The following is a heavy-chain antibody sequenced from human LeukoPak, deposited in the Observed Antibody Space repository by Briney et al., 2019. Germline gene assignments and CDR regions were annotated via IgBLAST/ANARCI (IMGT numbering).Heavy chain of an antibody. D-gene: IGHD4-17*01. CDR1: GCTFSSYW. J-gene: IGHJ5*02. Sequence: GGALRLSCAASGCTFSSYWMSLVRQAPGKGLEWVANIKQDGIEKYYVASVKGRFTTSRDNAKNSLYLQMNSLRAEDTAVYYCARYYGDYGNNWFDPWGQGTLVTVSS. CDR3: ARYYGDYGNNWFDP. CDR2: IKQDGIEK. V-gene: IGHV3-7*01.